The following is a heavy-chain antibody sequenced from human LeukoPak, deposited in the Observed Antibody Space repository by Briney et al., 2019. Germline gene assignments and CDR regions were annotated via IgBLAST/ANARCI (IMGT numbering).Heavy chain of an antibody. CDR1: GFTFSRYT. Sequence: PGGSLRLSCAASGFTFSRYTVNWVRQAPGKGLEWVSYISSSSSDINYADSVKGRFTISRDNAKNSLYLQMNSLRDEDTAVYYCARGLCGGDCYSLGAFDIWGQGTMVTVSS. J-gene: IGHJ3*02. V-gene: IGHV3-48*02. D-gene: IGHD2-21*02. CDR3: ARGLCGGDCYSLGAFDI. CDR2: ISSSSSDI.